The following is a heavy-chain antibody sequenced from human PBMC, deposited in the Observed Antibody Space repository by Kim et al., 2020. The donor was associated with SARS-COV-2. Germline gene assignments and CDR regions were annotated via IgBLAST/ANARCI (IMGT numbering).Heavy chain of an antibody. J-gene: IGHJ6*03. D-gene: IGHD3-3*01. CDR3: ARVAGFTIFGVVPGNYYYMDV. CDR2: INSDGIST. CDR1: GFTFSSYW. Sequence: GGSLRLSCAASGFTFSSYWMHWVRQAPGKGLVWVSRINSDGISTSYADSVKGRFTISRDNAKNTLYLQMNSLRAEDTAVYYCARVAGFTIFGVVPGNYYYMDVWGKGTTVTVSS. V-gene: IGHV3-74*01.